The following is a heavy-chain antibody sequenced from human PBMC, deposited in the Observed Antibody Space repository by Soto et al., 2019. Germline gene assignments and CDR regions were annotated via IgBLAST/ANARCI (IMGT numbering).Heavy chain of an antibody. J-gene: IGHJ4*02. Sequence: GGSLRLSCEASGFTLSSYWMSWIRQAPGRGLEWVANTRQDGGQSYLVDSVQGRFTISRDNAKNSVYLQMSSLKASDTAMYYCARQGYCSNTACYTVDYWGQGTLVTVSS. CDR1: GFTLSSYW. CDR2: TRQDGGQS. D-gene: IGHD2-2*02. CDR3: ARQGYCSNTACYTVDY. V-gene: IGHV3-7*03.